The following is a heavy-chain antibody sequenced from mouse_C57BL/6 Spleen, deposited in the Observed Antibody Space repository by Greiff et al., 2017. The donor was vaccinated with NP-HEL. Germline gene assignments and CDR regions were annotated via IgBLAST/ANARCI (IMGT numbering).Heavy chain of an antibody. CDR2: ISDGGSYT. D-gene: IGHD2-5*01. Sequence: EVKLMESGGGLVKPGGSLKLSCAASGFTFSSYAMSWVRQTPEKRLEWVATISDGGSYTYYPDNVKGRFTISRDNAKNNLYLQMSHLKSEDTAMYYCARDSNLDYWGQGTTLTVSS. CDR1: GFTFSSYA. J-gene: IGHJ2*01. CDR3: ARDSNLDY. V-gene: IGHV5-4*01.